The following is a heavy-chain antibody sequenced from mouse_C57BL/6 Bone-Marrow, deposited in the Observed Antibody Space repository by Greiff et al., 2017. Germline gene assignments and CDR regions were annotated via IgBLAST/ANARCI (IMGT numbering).Heavy chain of an antibody. J-gene: IGHJ4*01. Sequence: EVMLVESGGDLVKPGGSLKLSCAASGFTFSSYGMSWVRQTPDKRLEWVATISSGGSYTYYPDSVKGRCTISRDNAKNTLYLQMSRLKSEDTAMYYCARQGWLLYAMDYWGQGTSVTVSS. CDR3: ARQGWLLYAMDY. V-gene: IGHV5-6*01. D-gene: IGHD2-3*01. CDR2: ISSGGSYT. CDR1: GFTFSSYG.